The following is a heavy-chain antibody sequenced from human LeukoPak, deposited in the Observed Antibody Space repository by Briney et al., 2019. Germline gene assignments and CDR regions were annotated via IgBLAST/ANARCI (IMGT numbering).Heavy chain of an antibody. CDR1: GFTFSRYT. Sequence: GGSLRLSCAASGFTFSRYTMHWVRQAPGTGLEWVAIIWYDGSDKYYADSVKGGFTISRDNSKNTLFLQMNSLRVEDTAVYHCAREALGARGIGGGLDIWGQGTTVIVSS. D-gene: IGHD2-15*01. CDR3: AREALGARGIGGGLDI. J-gene: IGHJ3*02. CDR2: IWYDGSDK. V-gene: IGHV3-33*01.